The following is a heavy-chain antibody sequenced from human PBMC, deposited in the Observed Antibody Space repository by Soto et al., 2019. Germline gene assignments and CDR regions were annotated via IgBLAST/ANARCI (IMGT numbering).Heavy chain of an antibody. D-gene: IGHD3-3*01. CDR1: GGSVSSGAFY. CDR3: ARVMGDSSGNFWWFDL. Sequence: QVQLQESGPGLVKPSQTLSLACSVSGGSVSSGAFYWGWIRQSPGKGLECLGYIYSFGNTFYNPSVKSRVTISLDTSKNQFSLRLTSVIAADTAIYYCARVMGDSSGNFWWFDLWGQGTLVIVSS. CDR2: IYSFGNT. J-gene: IGHJ5*02. V-gene: IGHV4-31*03.